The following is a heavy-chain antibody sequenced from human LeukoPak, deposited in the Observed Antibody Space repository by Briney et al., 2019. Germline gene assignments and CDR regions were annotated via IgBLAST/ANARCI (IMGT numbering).Heavy chain of an antibody. D-gene: IGHD3-9*01. V-gene: IGHV4-30-4*02. CDR2: IYYSGST. CDR1: GGSISSGDYY. Sequence: SDTLSLTCTVSGGSISSGDYYWSWIRQPPGKGLEWIGYIYYSGSTYYNPSHKSRGTISVDTSKNQFSQKLSSVTAADTAVYYCARELATPYYDILTGYYNTFYFDYWGQGTLVTVSS. J-gene: IGHJ4*02. CDR3: ARELATPYYDILTGYYNTFYFDY.